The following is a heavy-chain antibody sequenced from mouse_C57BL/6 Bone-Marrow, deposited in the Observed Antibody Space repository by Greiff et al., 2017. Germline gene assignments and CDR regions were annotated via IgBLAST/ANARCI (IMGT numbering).Heavy chain of an antibody. CDR1: GFSFNTYA. CDR3: VYHPCAY. Sequence: EAGGGLVQPKGSLKLSCAASGFSFNTYAMNWVRQAPGKGLEWVARIRSKSNNYATYYADSVKDRFTISRDDSESMLYLQMNNLKTEDTAMYYCVYHPCAYWGQGTLVTVSA. D-gene: IGHD5-5*01. J-gene: IGHJ3*01. CDR2: IRSKSNNYAT. V-gene: IGHV10-1*01.